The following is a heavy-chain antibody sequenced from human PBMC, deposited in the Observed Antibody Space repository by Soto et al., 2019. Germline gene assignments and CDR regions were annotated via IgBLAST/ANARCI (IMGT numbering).Heavy chain of an antibody. V-gene: IGHV4-59*01. CDR1: ADSTIAYH. CDR3: ARDPVDGYSFLDY. J-gene: IGHJ4*02. Sequence: SQTLPLSYTVSADSTIAYHWNWIRQPPGKGLQWIGYFHNSGSTTYDSSLKSRVTISIDTSKRQSSLKLTSVTTADTAVYYCARDPVDGYSFLDYWGQG. CDR2: FHNSGST. D-gene: IGHD2-15*01.